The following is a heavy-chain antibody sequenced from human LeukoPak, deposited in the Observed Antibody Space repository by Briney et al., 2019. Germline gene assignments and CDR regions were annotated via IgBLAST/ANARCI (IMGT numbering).Heavy chain of an antibody. CDR1: GYSFTSYW. J-gene: IGHJ6*03. Sequence: GESLKISCKGSGYSFTSYWIGWVRQMPGRGLEWMGIIYPGDSDTRYSPSFQGQVTISADKSISTAYLQWSSLKASDTAMYYCARRTSSSSGGGYDYYYMDVWGKGTTVTVSS. CDR2: IYPGDSDT. CDR3: ARRTSSSSGGGYDYYYMDV. D-gene: IGHD6-6*01. V-gene: IGHV5-51*01.